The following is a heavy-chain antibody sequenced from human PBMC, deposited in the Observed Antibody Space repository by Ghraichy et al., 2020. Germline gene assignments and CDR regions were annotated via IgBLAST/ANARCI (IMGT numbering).Heavy chain of an antibody. CDR2: IYNTGST. CDR3: ARGTSSSAAYSMDV. Sequence: LRLSCTVSGASISSGGHFWSWIRQHPGKGLECIGHIYNTGSTYYNPSLKSRVSISVDTSKNQSSLKLSAVTAADTAVYYCARGTSSSAAYSMDVWGQGTTVTVSS. D-gene: IGHD6-6*01. V-gene: IGHV4-31*03. CDR1: GASISSGGHF. J-gene: IGHJ6*02.